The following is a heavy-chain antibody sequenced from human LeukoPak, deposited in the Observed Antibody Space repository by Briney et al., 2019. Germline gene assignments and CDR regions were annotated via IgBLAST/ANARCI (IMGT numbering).Heavy chain of an antibody. D-gene: IGHD5-18*01. CDR1: GGSISSASYY. V-gene: IGHV4-39*07. CDR2: IYYSGRT. J-gene: IGHJ6*03. Sequence: SETLSLTCTVSGGSISSASYYWGWIRQPPGKGLEWIGNIYYSGRTYYNPSLKSRVTMSVDTSKNHFSLKLSSVTAADTALYYCVGYSYGYYSYYFMDVWGIGTTVTVSS. CDR3: VGYSYGYYSYYFMDV.